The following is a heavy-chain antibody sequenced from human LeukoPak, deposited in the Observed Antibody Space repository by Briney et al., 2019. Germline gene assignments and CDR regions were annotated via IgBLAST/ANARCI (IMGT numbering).Heavy chain of an antibody. D-gene: IGHD3-10*01. CDR1: GYTFTGYY. CDR2: INPNSGGT. J-gene: IGHJ4*02. CDR3: ARLYGSGPSGLGY. V-gene: IGHV1-2*02. Sequence: GASVKVSCKTSGYTFTGYYIHWVRQAPGQGLECMGWINPNSGGTNYAQKFQGRVTMTRDTSISTAYMELSRLTPDDTAVYYCARLYGSGPSGLGYWGQGTLVTVSS.